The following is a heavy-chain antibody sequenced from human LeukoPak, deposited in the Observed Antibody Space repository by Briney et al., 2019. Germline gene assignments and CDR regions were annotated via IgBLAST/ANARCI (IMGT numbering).Heavy chain of an antibody. J-gene: IGHJ4*01. V-gene: IGHV4-34*01. CDR2: INHSGST. CDR1: GGSFSGYY. Sequence: KPSETLSLTCAVYGGSFSGYYWSWIRQPPGKGLEWIGEINHSGSTNYNPSLKSRVTISVDTSKNQFSLKLSSVTAADTAVYYCARGGRSTYRAQTFSGLGDWGQGTLVTVSS. CDR3: ARGGRSTYRAQTFSGLGD. D-gene: IGHD3-16*01.